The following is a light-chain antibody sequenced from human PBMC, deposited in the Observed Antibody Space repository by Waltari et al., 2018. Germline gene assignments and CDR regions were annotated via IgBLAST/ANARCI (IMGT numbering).Light chain of an antibody. CDR2: VNSDGSH. CDR1: SGHSSYV. V-gene: IGLV4-69*01. J-gene: IGLJ3*02. Sequence: QLVLTQPPSASASLGASVKPTCPLSSGHSSYVIAWHQHQPGKGPRYLMKVNSDGSHFKGDGIPDRFSGSSSGAERYLTISSLQSEDEADYYCQTWGTGILSWVFGGGTKLTVL. CDR3: QTWGTGILSWV.